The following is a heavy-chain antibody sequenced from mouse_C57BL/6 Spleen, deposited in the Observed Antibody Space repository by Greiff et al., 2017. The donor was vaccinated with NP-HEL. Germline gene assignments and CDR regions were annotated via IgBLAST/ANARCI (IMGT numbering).Heavy chain of an antibody. V-gene: IGHV3-1*01. Sequence: EVQLVESGPGMVKPSQSLSLTCTVTGYSITSGYDWHWIRHFPGNKLEWMGYISYSGSTNYNPSLKSRISITHDTSKNHVFLKLNAVTTEDTATYYCARETTEGGFAYWGKGTLVTVSA. J-gene: IGHJ3*01. CDR1: GYSITSGYD. CDR3: ARETTEGGFAY. CDR2: ISYSGST. D-gene: IGHD1-1*01.